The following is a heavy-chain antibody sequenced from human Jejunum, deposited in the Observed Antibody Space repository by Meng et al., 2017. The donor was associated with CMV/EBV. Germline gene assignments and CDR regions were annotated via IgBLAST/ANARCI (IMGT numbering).Heavy chain of an antibody. Sequence: AASGFTFSSYAMTCVRQAPGKGLEWVSIISNGGCITYYADSVKGRFTISRDNSENTLYLQMNSLRAEDTAIYYCAKVRVSATRTFDYWGQGTLVTVSS. CDR1: GFTFSSYA. J-gene: IGHJ4*02. V-gene: IGHV3-23*01. CDR3: AKVRVSATRTFDY. CDR2: ISNGGCIT. D-gene: IGHD6-6*01.